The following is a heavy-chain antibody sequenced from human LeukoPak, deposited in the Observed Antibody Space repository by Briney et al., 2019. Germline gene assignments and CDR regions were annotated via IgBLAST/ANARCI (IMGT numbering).Heavy chain of an antibody. J-gene: IGHJ3*02. CDR2: IIPTLGIA. CDR3: GRVPGSSDYTHAFDI. V-gene: IGHV1-69*04. Sequence: SVNVSCKASVGTFSSYAFRWVRPAPGQGREWMGRIIPTLGIANYPQTFPGTVTITADKSTSTAYMELSSLGSEDTAVYSCGRVPGSSDYTHAFDIWGQETMVTVSS. CDR1: VGTFSSYA. D-gene: IGHD4-11*01.